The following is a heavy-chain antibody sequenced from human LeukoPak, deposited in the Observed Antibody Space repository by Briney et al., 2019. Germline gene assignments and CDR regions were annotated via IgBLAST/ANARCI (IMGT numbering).Heavy chain of an antibody. V-gene: IGHV3-74*01. J-gene: IGHJ6*03. CDR2: INSDGSST. CDR1: GFTFSSYW. CDR3: ARDGIQLWSYYYYYYMDV. Sequence: GGSLRLSCAASGFTFSSYWMHWVRQAPGKGLVWVSRINSDGSSTSYADSVKGRFTISRDNAKNTLYLQMNSLRAEDTAVYYCARDGIQLWSYYYYYYMDVWGKGTTVTISS. D-gene: IGHD5-18*01.